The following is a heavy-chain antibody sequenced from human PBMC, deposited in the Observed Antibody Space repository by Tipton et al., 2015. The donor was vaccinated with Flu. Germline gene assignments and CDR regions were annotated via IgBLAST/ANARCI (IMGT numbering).Heavy chain of an antibody. J-gene: IGHJ3*02. Sequence: QSGAEVKKPGASVKVSCKASGYTFTSYGISWVRQAPGQGLEWMGWISAYNGNTNYAQKLQGRVTMTTDTSTSTAYMELRSPRSDDTAVYYCAREQYDFWSADSDAFDIWGQGTMVIVSS. D-gene: IGHD3-3*01. CDR2: ISAYNGNT. V-gene: IGHV1-18*04. CDR3: AREQYDFWSADSDAFDI. CDR1: GYTFTSYG.